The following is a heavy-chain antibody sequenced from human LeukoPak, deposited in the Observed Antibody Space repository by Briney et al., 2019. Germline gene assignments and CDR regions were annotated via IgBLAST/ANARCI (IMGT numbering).Heavy chain of an antibody. CDR3: AKEGIAAGLIGYNWFDP. CDR2: ISGSGGST. V-gene: IGHV3-23*01. J-gene: IGHJ5*02. CDR1: GFTFSSYA. Sequence: GSLSLSCAASGFTFSSYAMSWVRQAPGKGLEWVSAISGSGGSTYYADSVKGRFTISRDNSKNTLYLQMNSLRAEDTAVYYCAKEGIAAGLIGYNWFDPWGQGTLVTVSS. D-gene: IGHD6-13*01.